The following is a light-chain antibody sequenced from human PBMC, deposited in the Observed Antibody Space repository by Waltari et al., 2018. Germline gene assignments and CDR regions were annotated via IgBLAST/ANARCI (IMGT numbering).Light chain of an antibody. CDR1: QLVDNF. J-gene: IGKJ2*01. V-gene: IGKV1-39*01. Sequence: DIQMTQSPSSLSVSVGDRVTITCQASQLVDNFLNWYQQKPGQAPSLLIYAASSLQSGVPSWFSGRGSGTDFTLTISSLQPEDFETYYCQQSYTTPYTFGQGTRLDIK. CDR3: QQSYTTPYT. CDR2: AAS.